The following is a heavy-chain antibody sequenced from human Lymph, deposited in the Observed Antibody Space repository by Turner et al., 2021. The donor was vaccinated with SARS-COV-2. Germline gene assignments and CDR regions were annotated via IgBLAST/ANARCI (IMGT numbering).Heavy chain of an antibody. D-gene: IGHD2-2*01. CDR1: GGTLSSYA. CDR3: ARDSPYCSSTSCYDP. V-gene: IGHV1-69*10. Sequence: QVQLVQSGAVGKKPGSSVKVSCKPSGGTLSSYAITWVRQTHGQGLEWMGGIITILAIANYAQKFQGRVTITADKSTSTAYMELSSLRSEETAVYYCARDSPYCSSTSCYDPWGQGTLVTVSS. J-gene: IGHJ5*02. CDR2: IITILAIA.